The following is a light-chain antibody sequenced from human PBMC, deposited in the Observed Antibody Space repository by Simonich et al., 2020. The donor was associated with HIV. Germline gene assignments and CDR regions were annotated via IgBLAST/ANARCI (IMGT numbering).Light chain of an antibody. V-gene: IGKV1-5*03. CDR3: QQYNNNFPT. J-gene: IGKJ1*01. Sequence: DIQMTQSPSTLSASVGDRVTITCRASQSISSWLAWYQQKPGKAPKLLIYKASSLERGVPSRFSGSGSGTEFTLTISSLQPDDFATYYCQQYNNNFPTFGQGTKVENK. CDR1: QSISSW. CDR2: KAS.